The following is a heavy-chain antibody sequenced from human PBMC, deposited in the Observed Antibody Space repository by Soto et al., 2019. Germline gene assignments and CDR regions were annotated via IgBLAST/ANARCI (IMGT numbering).Heavy chain of an antibody. J-gene: IGHJ3*02. CDR3: ARGRDRAGPNGGDAFDI. D-gene: IGHD7-27*01. CDR1: GFTFSSYS. CDR2: ISSSSSYI. V-gene: IGHV3-21*01. Sequence: GGSLRLSCAASGFTFSSYSMNWVRQAPGKGLEWVSSISSSSSYIYYADSVKGRFAISRDNAKNSLYLQMNSLRAEDTAVYYCARGRDRAGPNGGDAFDIWGQGTMVTVSS.